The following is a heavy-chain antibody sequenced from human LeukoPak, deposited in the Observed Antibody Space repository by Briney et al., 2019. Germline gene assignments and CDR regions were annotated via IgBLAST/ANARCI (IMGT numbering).Heavy chain of an antibody. CDR2: ISSSSSTI. D-gene: IGHD1-7*01. Sequence: GGSLRLSCAASGFTFSSYSMNWVRQAPGKGLEWVSYISSSSSTIYCADSVKGRFTISRDNAKNSLYLQMNSLRAEDTAVYYCARDRNNWNLYYVDVWGKGTTVTVSS. J-gene: IGHJ6*03. CDR1: GFTFSSYS. CDR3: ARDRNNWNLYYVDV. V-gene: IGHV3-48*01.